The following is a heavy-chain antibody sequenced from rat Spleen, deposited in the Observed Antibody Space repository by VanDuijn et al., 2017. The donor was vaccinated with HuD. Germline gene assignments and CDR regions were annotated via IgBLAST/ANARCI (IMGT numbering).Heavy chain of an antibody. D-gene: IGHD1-11*01. CDR1: GFTFSNYY. J-gene: IGHJ2*01. CDR2: ISYDGGST. V-gene: IGHV5-27*01. CDR3: TNHLTTEGIALPFDY. Sequence: EVQLVESGGGLVQPGRSLKLSCAASGFTFSNYYMAWVRQAPTKGLEWVAYISYDGGSTYYRDSVKGRFTISRDNAKSTLYLQMDSLRSEDTATYYWTNHLTTEGIALPFDYWGQGVMVTVSS.